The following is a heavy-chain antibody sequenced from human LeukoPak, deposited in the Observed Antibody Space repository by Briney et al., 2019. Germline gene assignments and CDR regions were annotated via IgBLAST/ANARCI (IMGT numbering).Heavy chain of an antibody. Sequence: GRSLRLSCAASGFTFDDYAMHWVRQAPGKGLEWVSGISWNSGSIGYAESVKGRFTISRDNAKNSLYLEINSLRPEDTAFYYCAKDLRRLPIYVDYWGQGTLVTVSS. V-gene: IGHV3-9*01. CDR2: ISWNSGSI. CDR1: GFTFDDYA. D-gene: IGHD5-18*01. J-gene: IGHJ4*02. CDR3: AKDLRRLPIYVDY.